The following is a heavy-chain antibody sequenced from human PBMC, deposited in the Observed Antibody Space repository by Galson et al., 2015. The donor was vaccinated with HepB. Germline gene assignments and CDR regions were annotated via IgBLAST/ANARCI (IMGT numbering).Heavy chain of an antibody. J-gene: IGHJ6*02. CDR1: GFTFSSSW. CDR2: IKEDGSEK. CDR3: AREGQYFDAREKGYGLDV. Sequence: SLRLSCAASGFTFSSSWMSWVRQAPGKGLEWVANIKEDGSEKYYVDSVKGRFTIPRDNAKNSLYLQMNSLRAEDKAVYYCAREGQYFDAREKGYGLDVWGQGTTVTVSS. V-gene: IGHV3-7*03. D-gene: IGHD2/OR15-2a*01.